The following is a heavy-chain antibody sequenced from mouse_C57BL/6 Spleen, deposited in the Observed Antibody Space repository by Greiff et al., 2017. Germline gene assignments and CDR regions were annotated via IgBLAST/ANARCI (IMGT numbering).Heavy chain of an antibody. J-gene: IGHJ1*03. D-gene: IGHD1-1*01. CDR3: ERDADYCGSSYGYIDF. CDR2: SRNKANDYTT. CDR1: GFTFSDFY. V-gene: IGHV7-1*01. Sequence: EVQLVESGGGLVQSGRSLRLSCATSGFTFSDFYMEWVRQAPGKGLEWIAASRNKANDYTTEYSASVKGRFIVSRDTSQSILYLQMNALRAEDTAIYYCERDADYCGSSYGYIDFWGTGTTVTVSS.